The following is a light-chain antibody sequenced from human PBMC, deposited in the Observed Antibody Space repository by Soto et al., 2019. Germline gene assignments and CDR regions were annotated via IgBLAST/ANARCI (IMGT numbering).Light chain of an antibody. CDR3: AAWDDSLNGYV. Sequence: QSLLTQPPSSSGTPGQGVTISCSGSSSNIGSNTVNWYQQLPGTVPKLLSYSNNQRPSGVPDRFSGSKSGTSASLAISGLQSEDEADYYCAAWDDSLNGYVFGTGTKVTVL. V-gene: IGLV1-44*01. J-gene: IGLJ1*01. CDR2: SNN. CDR1: SSNIGSNT.